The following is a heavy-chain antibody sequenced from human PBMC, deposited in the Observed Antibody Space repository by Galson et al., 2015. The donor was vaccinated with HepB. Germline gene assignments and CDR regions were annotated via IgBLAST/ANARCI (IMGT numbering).Heavy chain of an antibody. CDR3: AKPPGIAAAEDY. CDR1: GLIFSDYG. CDR2: ISGSGGST. Sequence: SLRLSCAASGLIFSDYGMSWVRQAPEKGLEWVSAISGSGGSTYYADSVKGRFTISRDNSKNTLYLQMNSLRAEDTAVYYCAKPPGIAAAEDYWGQGTLVTVSS. V-gene: IGHV3-23*01. D-gene: IGHD6-13*01. J-gene: IGHJ4*02.